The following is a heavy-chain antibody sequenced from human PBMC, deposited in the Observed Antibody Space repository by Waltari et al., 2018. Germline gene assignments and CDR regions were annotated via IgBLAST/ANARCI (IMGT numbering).Heavy chain of an antibody. J-gene: IGHJ4*02. D-gene: IGHD1-26*01. CDR2: IKQSGRT. V-gene: IGHV4-34*01. CDR3: VGGNASAWELGHS. CDR1: GGPFSDSY. Sequence: QVQLHQGGAGLLKPSETLSLTCVVYGGPFSDSYWSWLRQPPGKGLEWLGEIKQSGRTNYNPSVKSRATMSLDTSKNQFSLKLSSLTAADTAVYYCVGGNASAWELGHSWGQGTLVTVSS.